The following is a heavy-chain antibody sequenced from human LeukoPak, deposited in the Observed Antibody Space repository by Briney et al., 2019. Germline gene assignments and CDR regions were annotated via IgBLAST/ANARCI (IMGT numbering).Heavy chain of an antibody. CDR3: ARVYGDYGWVFDY. Sequence: PSETLSLTCTVSGGSVSSGSYYWSWIRQPPGKGLEWGGYIYYSGSTNYNPSLKSRVTISVDTSKNQFSLKLSSVTAADTAVYYCARVYGDYGWVFDYWGQGTLVTVSS. CDR2: IYYSGST. CDR1: GGSVSSGSYY. V-gene: IGHV4-61*01. D-gene: IGHD4-17*01. J-gene: IGHJ4*02.